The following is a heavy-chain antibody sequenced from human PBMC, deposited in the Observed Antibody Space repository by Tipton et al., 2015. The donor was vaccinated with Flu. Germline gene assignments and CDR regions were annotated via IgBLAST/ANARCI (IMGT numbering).Heavy chain of an antibody. J-gene: IGHJ4*02. CDR1: GGSVSSGDYY. CDR2: MYYSGTT. V-gene: IGHV4-61*08. Sequence: LRLSCTVSGGSVSSGDYYWSWIRQPPGKGLEWIGYMYYSGTTNYSPSLKRRVTISLDTSKNQFSLNLTSVTPADTAVYYCARGGHDYLWGNYPDHWGQGTLVTVSS. CDR3: ARGGHDYLWGNYPDH. D-gene: IGHD3-16*02.